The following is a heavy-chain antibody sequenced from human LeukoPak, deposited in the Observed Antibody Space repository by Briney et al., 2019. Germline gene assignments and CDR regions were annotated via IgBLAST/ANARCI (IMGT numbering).Heavy chain of an antibody. CDR3: ARDLSPDYGGYFDY. CDR2: IWYDGSNK. CDR1: GFTFSSYG. V-gene: IGHV3-33*01. D-gene: IGHD4-23*01. Sequence: GGSLRLSCAASGFTFSSYGMHWVRQAPGKGLEWVAVIWYDGSNKYYADSVKGRFTISRDNSKNTLCLQMNSLRAEDTAVYYCARDLSPDYGGYFDYWGQGTLVTVSS. J-gene: IGHJ4*02.